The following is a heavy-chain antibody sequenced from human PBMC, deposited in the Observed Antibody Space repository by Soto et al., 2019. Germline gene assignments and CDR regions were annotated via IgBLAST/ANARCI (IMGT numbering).Heavy chain of an antibody. J-gene: IGHJ5*02. D-gene: IGHD3-10*01. CDR2: ISGSGGST. Sequence: PGGSLRLSCAASGFTFSSYAMSWVRQAPGKGLEWVSAISGSGGSTYYADSVKGRFTISRDNSKNTLYLQMNSLRAEDTAVYYCAKHLWFGESVLQNWFDPWGQGTLVTVSS. V-gene: IGHV3-23*01. CDR3: AKHLWFGESVLQNWFDP. CDR1: GFTFSSYA.